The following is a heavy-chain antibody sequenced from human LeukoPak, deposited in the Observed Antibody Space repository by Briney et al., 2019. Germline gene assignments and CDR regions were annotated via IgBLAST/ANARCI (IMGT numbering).Heavy chain of an antibody. CDR2: IIPIFGTA. D-gene: IGHD3-10*01. Sequence: GSSVKVSCKASGGTFSSHAISWVRQAPGQGLEWMGRIIPIFGTANYAQKFQGRVTITTDESTSTAYMELSSLRSEDTAVYYCARHPDYYGSGSYYNVENYFDYWGQGTLVTVSS. CDR3: ARHPDYYGSGSYYNVENYFDY. V-gene: IGHV1-69*05. CDR1: GGTFSSHA. J-gene: IGHJ4*02.